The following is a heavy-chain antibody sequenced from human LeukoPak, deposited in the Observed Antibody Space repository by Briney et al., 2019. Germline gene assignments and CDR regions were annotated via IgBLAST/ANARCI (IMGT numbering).Heavy chain of an antibody. Sequence: SETLSLTCAVSGGSISSGGYSWSWFRQPPGKGLEWIGYIYHSGSTYYNPSLKSRVTISVDRSKNQFSLKLSSVTAADTAVYYCARLLTDYDYVWGSYRVDAFDIWGQGTMVTVSS. J-gene: IGHJ3*02. CDR1: GGSISSGGYS. CDR3: ARLLTDYDYVWGSYRVDAFDI. CDR2: IYHSGST. V-gene: IGHV4-30-2*01. D-gene: IGHD3-16*02.